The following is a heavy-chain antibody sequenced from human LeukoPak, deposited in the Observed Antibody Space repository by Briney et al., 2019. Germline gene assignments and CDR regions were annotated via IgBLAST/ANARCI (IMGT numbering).Heavy chain of an antibody. V-gene: IGHV3-30*02. Sequence: GGSLRLSCAASGFTFSSYGMHWVRQAPGKGLEWVAFIRYDGSNKYYADSVKGRFTISRDNPKNTLYLQMNSLRAEDTAVYYRAKDPLVEMATIPYYFDYWGQGTLVTVSS. CDR2: IRYDGSNK. CDR1: GFTFSSYG. D-gene: IGHD5-24*01. CDR3: AKDPLVEMATIPYYFDY. J-gene: IGHJ4*02.